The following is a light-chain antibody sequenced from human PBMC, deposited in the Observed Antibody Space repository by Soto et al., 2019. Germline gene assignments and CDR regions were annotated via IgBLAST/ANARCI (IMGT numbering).Light chain of an antibody. Sequence: QSALTQPPSASGSPGRSVTISCTGTSSDVGGYDYVSWFQQHPGKAPKLIIYEVTKRPSGVPDRFSASKSGNTASLTVSGLQAADEADYYCSSFVAGNNYWVFGGGTQLTVL. CDR3: SSFVAGNNYWV. CDR2: EVT. CDR1: SSDVGGYDY. V-gene: IGLV2-8*01. J-gene: IGLJ7*01.